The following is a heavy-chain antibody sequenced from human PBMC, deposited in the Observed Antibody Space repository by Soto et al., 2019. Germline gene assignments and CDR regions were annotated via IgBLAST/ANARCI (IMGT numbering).Heavy chain of an antibody. CDR2: IGTASDT. Sequence: EVQLVESGGGLVQPGGSLRLSCAASGFSFSSYDMNWVRQATGKGLAGVSAIGTASDTYSAGFAKGRITTCRENAMNSWYLQMNSLRDEDTGVYYCGRVVSCSGRTCPQYYMDVWGKGTTVTVSS. CDR1: GFSFSSYD. D-gene: IGHD1-26*01. CDR3: GRVVSCSGRTCPQYYMDV. V-gene: IGHV3-13*01. J-gene: IGHJ6*03.